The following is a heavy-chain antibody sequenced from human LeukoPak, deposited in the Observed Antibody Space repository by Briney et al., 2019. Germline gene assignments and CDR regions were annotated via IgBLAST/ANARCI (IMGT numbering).Heavy chain of an antibody. Sequence: KPSETLSLTCAVYGGSFSGYYWSWIRQPPGKGLEWIGEINHSGSTNYNPSLKSRVTISVDTSKNQFSLKLSSVTAADTAVYYCARGGGLTCNWFDPWGQGTLVTVSS. J-gene: IGHJ5*02. D-gene: IGHD4/OR15-4a*01. CDR3: ARGGGLTCNWFDP. CDR1: GGSFSGYY. CDR2: INHSGST. V-gene: IGHV4-34*01.